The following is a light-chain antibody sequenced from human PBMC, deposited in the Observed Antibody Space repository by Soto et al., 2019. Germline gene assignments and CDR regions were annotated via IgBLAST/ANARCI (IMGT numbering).Light chain of an antibody. CDR2: GAS. V-gene: IGKV3D-15*01. CDR3: HQYNNWSLT. CDR1: QSAGSK. Sequence: EIVMTQSPATLSVSPGERATLSCRASQSAGSKLAWYQQKPGQALRLLIYGASTRATGIPARFGGSGSGRALTVTISSLQAEDFAVYYCHQYNNWSLTFGGGTKVEIK. J-gene: IGKJ4*01.